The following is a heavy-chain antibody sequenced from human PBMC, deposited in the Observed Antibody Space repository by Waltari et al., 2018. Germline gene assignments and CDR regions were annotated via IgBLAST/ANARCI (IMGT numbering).Heavy chain of an antibody. J-gene: IGHJ2*01. CDR3: ARAPPTVTTLYWYFDL. V-gene: IGHV1-18*01. D-gene: IGHD4-17*01. CDR1: GYTFTSYG. Sequence: QVQLVQSGAAVKKPGASVKVSCTSSGYTFTSYGLRWVRQAPGQGLEWMGWINAYNGNTNYAQKRQGRVTMTTDTSTSTAYMGLRSLRSDDTAVYYCARAPPTVTTLYWYFDLWGRGTLVTVSS. CDR2: INAYNGNT.